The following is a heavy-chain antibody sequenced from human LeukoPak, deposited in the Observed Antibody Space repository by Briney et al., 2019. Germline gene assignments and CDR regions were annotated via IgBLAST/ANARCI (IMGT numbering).Heavy chain of an antibody. CDR2: IYYSGST. V-gene: IGHV4-59*08. CDR3: TRRLSNGATLNYFDY. J-gene: IGHJ4*02. CDR1: GGSISSYY. D-gene: IGHD4/OR15-4a*01. Sequence: SETLSLTCTVSGGSISSYYWSWIRQPPGKGLEWIGYIYYSGSTNYNPSLKSRVTISVDTSKNQFSLKLRSVTAADTAVYYCTRRLSNGATLNYFDYWGQGTLVTVSS.